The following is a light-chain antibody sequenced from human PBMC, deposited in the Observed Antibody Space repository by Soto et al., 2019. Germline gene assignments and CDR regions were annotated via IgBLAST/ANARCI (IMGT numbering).Light chain of an antibody. CDR2: GAS. CDR1: QTVSSY. Sequence: ENVLTQSPGTLSLSPGERATLSCRARQTVSSYLTWYQQRPGQAPRLLIYGASNRATGIPDRFSGSGSGTDFTLTISRLEPEYFALYYCQQYGTSPITFGQVTRLEIK. J-gene: IGKJ5*01. CDR3: QQYGTSPIT. V-gene: IGKV3-20*01.